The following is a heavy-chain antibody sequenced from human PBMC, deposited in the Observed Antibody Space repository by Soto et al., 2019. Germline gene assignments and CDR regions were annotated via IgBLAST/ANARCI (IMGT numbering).Heavy chain of an antibody. D-gene: IGHD3-10*01. CDR2: IIPIFGTA. Sequence: QVQLVQSGAEVTKPGSSVKVSCKASGGTFSSYAISWVRQAPGQGLEWMGGIIPIFGTANYAQKLQGSVTITEDKATSKAYMELSSLRSEDTAVYYSARIPAYYGSGSYPDLDYYGMDVWGQGTTVTVS. CDR3: ARIPAYYGSGSYPDLDYYGMDV. J-gene: IGHJ6*02. CDR1: GGTFSSYA. V-gene: IGHV1-69*06.